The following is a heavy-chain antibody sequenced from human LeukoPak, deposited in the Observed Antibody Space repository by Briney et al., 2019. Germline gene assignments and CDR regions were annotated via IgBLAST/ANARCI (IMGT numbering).Heavy chain of an antibody. D-gene: IGHD2-2*01. CDR1: GFTFSSYA. V-gene: IGHV3-23*01. Sequence: GGSLRLSCAASGFTFSSYAMSWVRQAPGKGLEWVSAISGSGGSTYYADSVKGRFTISRDNSKNTLYLQMNRLRAEDTAVYYCAKTQLRGYCSSTSCLYFDCWGQGALVTVS. J-gene: IGHJ4*02. CDR2: ISGSGGST. CDR3: AKTQLRGYCSSTSCLYFDC.